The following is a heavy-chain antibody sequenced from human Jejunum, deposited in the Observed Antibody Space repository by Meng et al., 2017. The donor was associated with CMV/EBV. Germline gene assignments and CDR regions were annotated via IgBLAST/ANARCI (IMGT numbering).Heavy chain of an antibody. V-gene: IGHV3-21*01. Sequence: FNNYHIIWVRQAPGKGLEWVSSISGASTYIYYADSLEGRFTISRDTAKNTLYLQMNSLRAEDTAVYYCARVSSTSLLTYYYYGMDVWGQGTTVTVSS. CDR3: ARVSSTSLLTYYYYGMDV. CDR2: ISGASTYI. J-gene: IGHJ6*02. CDR1: FNNYH. D-gene: IGHD2-2*01.